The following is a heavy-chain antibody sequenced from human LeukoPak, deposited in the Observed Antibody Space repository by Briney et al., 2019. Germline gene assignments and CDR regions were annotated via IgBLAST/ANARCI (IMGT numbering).Heavy chain of an antibody. V-gene: IGHV3-21*01. CDR3: ATGRSCTTCYLPDY. CDR1: AFSLNAYN. Sequence: GGSLRLSCAASAFSLNAYNMNWVRQAPGKGLEWVSSISSGSSYIYYADSVKGRFTISRDNAKNSLYLQMNSLRAEDTAVYHCATGRSCTTCYLPDYWGQGTLVTVSS. D-gene: IGHD2-2*01. CDR2: ISSGSSYI. J-gene: IGHJ4*02.